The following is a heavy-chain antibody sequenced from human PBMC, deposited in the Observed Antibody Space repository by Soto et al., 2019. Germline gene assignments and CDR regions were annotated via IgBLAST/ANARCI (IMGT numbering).Heavy chain of an antibody. CDR2: IIPILGIA. V-gene: IGHV1-69*02. CDR1: GGTFSSYT. D-gene: IGHD5-12*01. CDR3: AGIEMATIGAVDD. Sequence: QVQLVQSGAEVKKPGSSVKVSCKASGGTFSSYTISWVRQAPGQGLEWMGRIIPILGIANYAQKFQGRVPITADKSKSTAHMEMSSLRSEDTAVYYCAGIEMATIGAVDDWVQGTLVTVSS. J-gene: IGHJ4*02.